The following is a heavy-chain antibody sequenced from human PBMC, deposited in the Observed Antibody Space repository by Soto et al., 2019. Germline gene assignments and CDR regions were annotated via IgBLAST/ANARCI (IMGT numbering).Heavy chain of an antibody. V-gene: IGHV3-74*01. CDR2: INSDGSST. Sequence: EVQLVESGGGLVQPGGSLRLSCAASGFTFSRYWMHWFRQAPGKGLVWVSRINSDGSSTSYADSVKGRFTISRDNAKNTLYLQMNSLRAEDTAVYYCVRTSLVVAAATREDYWGQGTLVTVSS. J-gene: IGHJ4*02. CDR1: GFTFSRYW. D-gene: IGHD2-15*01. CDR3: VRTSLVVAAATREDY.